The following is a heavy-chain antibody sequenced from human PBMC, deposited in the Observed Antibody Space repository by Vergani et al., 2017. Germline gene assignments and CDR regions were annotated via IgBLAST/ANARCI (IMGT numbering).Heavy chain of an antibody. V-gene: IGHV3-7*01. CDR1: GFMFSNYW. CDR2: IKRDGTET. CDR3: ARISGGSAPYLHY. J-gene: IGHJ1*01. Sequence: EVQLVESGGGLVQPGGSLRLSCAASGFMFSNYWMNWVRQAPGKGLDWVASIKRDGTETFYVDSVKGRFTISRDNAKTTLYLQMNSLRDEDRGVYYCARISGGSAPYLHYWGQGTLVTVAS. D-gene: IGHD2-15*01.